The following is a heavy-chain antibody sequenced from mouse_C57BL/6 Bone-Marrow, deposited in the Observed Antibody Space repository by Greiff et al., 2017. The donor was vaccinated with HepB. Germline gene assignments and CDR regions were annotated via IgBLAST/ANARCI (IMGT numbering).Heavy chain of an antibody. J-gene: IGHJ2*01. D-gene: IGHD1-1*01. V-gene: IGHV3-6*01. CDR2: ISYDGSN. Sequence: EVKLMESGPGLVKPSQSLSLTCSVTGYSITSGYYWNWIRQFPGNKLEWMGYISYDGSNNYNPSLKNRISITRDTSKNQFFLKLNSVTTEDTATYYCAVITTVHYWGQGTTLTVSS. CDR3: AVITTVHY. CDR1: GYSITSGYY.